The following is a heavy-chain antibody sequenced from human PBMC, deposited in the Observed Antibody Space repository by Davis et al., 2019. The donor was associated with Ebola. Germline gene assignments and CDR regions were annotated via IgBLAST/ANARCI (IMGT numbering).Heavy chain of an antibody. V-gene: IGHV1-3*01. Sequence: KFQGRVTITRDTSASTAYMELSSLRSEDTAVYYCATPDPWYSGSYHAFDIWGQGTMVTVSS. CDR3: ATPDPWYSGSYHAFDI. J-gene: IGHJ3*02. D-gene: IGHD1-26*01.